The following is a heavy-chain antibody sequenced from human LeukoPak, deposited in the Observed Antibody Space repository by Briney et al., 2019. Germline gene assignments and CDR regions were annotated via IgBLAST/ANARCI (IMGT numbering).Heavy chain of an antibody. CDR2: IKSKTDGGTI. D-gene: IGHD6-13*01. V-gene: IGHV3-15*01. Sequence: GGSLRLSCAASGFTFSNAWMSWVRQAPGMGLEWLGRIKSKTDGGTIDYAAPVKGRFTISRDDSKNTLYLQMNSLRAEDTAVYYCAKAYGYSSSWYTNFDYWGQGTLVTVSS. CDR1: GFTFSNAW. CDR3: AKAYGYSSSWYTNFDY. J-gene: IGHJ4*02.